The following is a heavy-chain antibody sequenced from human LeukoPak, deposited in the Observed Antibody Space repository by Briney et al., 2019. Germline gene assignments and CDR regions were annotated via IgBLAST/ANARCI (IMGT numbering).Heavy chain of an antibody. CDR2: ISSSNSYT. Sequence: GGSLRLSCAASGFNFSTYSMNWVRQAPGKGLEWVSSISSSNSYTYYADSVKGRFTISRDNAKNSLYLQMNSLRVEDTAVYYCARGKYSSSSSYYFDYWGQGTLVTVSS. CDR3: ARGKYSSSSSYYFDY. V-gene: IGHV3-21*01. D-gene: IGHD6-6*01. J-gene: IGHJ4*02. CDR1: GFNFSTYS.